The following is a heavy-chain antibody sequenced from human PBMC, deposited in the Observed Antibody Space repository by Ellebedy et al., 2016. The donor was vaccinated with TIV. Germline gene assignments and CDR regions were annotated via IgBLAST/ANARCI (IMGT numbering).Heavy chain of an antibody. Sequence: SETLSLTXTVSGGSISSYYWSWIRQPPGKGLEWIGEINHSGSTNYNPSLKSRVIISVDTSKSQFSLKLNSVTAADMAVYYCARGREQWHRFDYWGQGTLVTVSS. CDR1: GGSISSYY. D-gene: IGHD6-19*01. V-gene: IGHV4-34*01. J-gene: IGHJ4*02. CDR3: ARGREQWHRFDY. CDR2: INHSGST.